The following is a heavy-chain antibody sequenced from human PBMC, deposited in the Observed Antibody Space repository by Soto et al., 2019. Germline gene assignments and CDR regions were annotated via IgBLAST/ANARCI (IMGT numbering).Heavy chain of an antibody. V-gene: IGHV4-30-4*01. CDR2: IYDGGRT. CDR3: ARGPSGDKVDS. CDR1: GGSISTVDYW. Sequence: QVQLQESGPGLVKPSQTLSLTCTVSGGSISTVDYWWSWIRQSPDMGLEWIGHIYDGGRTYNNPSVQRRVTMSVDTSKSQLSLTLRSVSAADTAVYYCARGPSGDKVDSWGQGTLVTVSS. J-gene: IGHJ4*02. D-gene: IGHD7-27*01.